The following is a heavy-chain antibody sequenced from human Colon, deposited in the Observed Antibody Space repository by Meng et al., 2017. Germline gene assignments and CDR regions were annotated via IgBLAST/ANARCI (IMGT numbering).Heavy chain of an antibody. Sequence: HVLLVESGGGVVQPGRHLRLSCVASGFNFNTYAMHWVRQAPGKGLEWVAVISSDANYKYYAASVQGRFSISRDNSENTVYLQMNSLRPEDMSTYYCASSHNLYLVYWGQGTLVTVSS. CDR3: ASSHNLYLVY. J-gene: IGHJ4*02. CDR2: ISSDANYK. D-gene: IGHD1-14*01. V-gene: IGHV3-30*01. CDR1: GFNFNTYA.